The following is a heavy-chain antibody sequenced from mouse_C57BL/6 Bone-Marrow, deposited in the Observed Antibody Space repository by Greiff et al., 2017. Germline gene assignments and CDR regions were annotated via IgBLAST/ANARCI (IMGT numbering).Heavy chain of an antibody. CDR1: GFTFTDYY. CDR2: IRNKANGYTT. Sequence: EVKLVESGGGLVQPGGSLSLSCAASGFTFTDYYMSWVRQPPGKALEWLGFIRNKANGYTTEYSASLKGRFTISRDNSQSILYLQMNALRAEDSATDYCARCIYDGYYLYAMDYWGQGTSVTVSS. V-gene: IGHV7-3*01. CDR3: ARCIYDGYYLYAMDY. J-gene: IGHJ4*01. D-gene: IGHD2-3*01.